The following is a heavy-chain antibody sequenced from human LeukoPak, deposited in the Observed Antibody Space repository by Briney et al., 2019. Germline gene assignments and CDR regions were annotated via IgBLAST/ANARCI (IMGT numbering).Heavy chain of an antibody. CDR2: ISSSSYI. D-gene: IGHD6-13*01. Sequence: GGSLRLSCAASGFTFSTYSMNWVRQAPGKGLEWVSGISSSSYIYYTDSVKGRFTISRDNAKNSLYLQMNSLRAEDTATYYCARVITDSSSWYGSDYWGQGTLVTVSS. CDR1: GFTFSTYS. CDR3: ARVITDSSSWYGSDY. J-gene: IGHJ4*02. V-gene: IGHV3-21*01.